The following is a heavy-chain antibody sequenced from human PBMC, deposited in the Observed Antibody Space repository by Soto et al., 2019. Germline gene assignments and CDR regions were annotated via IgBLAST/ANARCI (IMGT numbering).Heavy chain of an antibody. J-gene: IGHJ3*02. CDR1: GFTVSSNY. Sequence: GGSLRLSCAASGFTVSSNYMSWVRQAPGKGLEWVSVIYSGGSTYYADSVKGRFTISRDNSKNTLYLQMNSLRAEDTAVYYCARDPPEPTVTTNLGAFDIWGQGTMVTVSS. D-gene: IGHD4-17*01. V-gene: IGHV3-66*01. CDR2: IYSGGST. CDR3: ARDPPEPTVTTNLGAFDI.